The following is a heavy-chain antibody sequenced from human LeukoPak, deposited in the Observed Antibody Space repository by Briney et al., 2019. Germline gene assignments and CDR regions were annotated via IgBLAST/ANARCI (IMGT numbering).Heavy chain of an antibody. CDR3: ARAPYGDYENWYFDL. V-gene: IGHV4-39*07. CDR1: GGSISSSSCY. D-gene: IGHD4-17*01. J-gene: IGHJ2*01. CDR2: IYYSGST. Sequence: SETLSLTCTVSGGSISSSSCYWGWFRQPPGKGLEWVGSIYYSGSTYYNPSLKSRVTISVDTSKNQFSLKLSSVTAADTAVYYCARAPYGDYENWYFDLWGRGTLVTVSS.